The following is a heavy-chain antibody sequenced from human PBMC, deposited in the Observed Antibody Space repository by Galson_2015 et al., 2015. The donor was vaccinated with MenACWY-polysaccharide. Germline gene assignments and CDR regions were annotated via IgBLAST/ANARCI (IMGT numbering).Heavy chain of an antibody. CDR3: AREGSRIVFHAFDV. CDR2: IQYDGSQK. CDR1: GSRFSNSG. J-gene: IGHJ3*01. Sequence: SLRLSCAASGSRFSNSGMHWVRQAPGKGLKWVAVIQYDGSQKQYIDSVKGRFTISRDNSKNTLYLGMNSLRAEDTALYYCAREGSRIVFHAFDVWGQGTMVIVSS. D-gene: IGHD3-10*02. V-gene: IGHV3-33*01.